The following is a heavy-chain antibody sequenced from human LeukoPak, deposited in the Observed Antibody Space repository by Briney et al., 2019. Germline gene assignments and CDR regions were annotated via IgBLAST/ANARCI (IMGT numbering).Heavy chain of an antibody. Sequence: PSGTLSLTCTVSGGSISSISYYWGWIRQPPGKGLEWIGSIYYSESTYYNPSLKSRVTISVDTSKNQFSLKLSSVTAADPAVYYCARESRDYDSSGYYHPEGINPIDYWGQGTLVTVSS. J-gene: IGHJ4*02. D-gene: IGHD3-22*01. CDR1: GGSISSISYY. V-gene: IGHV4-39*07. CDR3: ARESRDYDSSGYYHPEGINPIDY. CDR2: IYYSEST.